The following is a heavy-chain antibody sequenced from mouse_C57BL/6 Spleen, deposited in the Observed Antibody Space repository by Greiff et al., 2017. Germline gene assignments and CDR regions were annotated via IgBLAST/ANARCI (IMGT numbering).Heavy chain of an antibody. V-gene: IGHV5-4*01. Sequence: EVMLVESGGGLVKPGGSLKLSCAASGFTFSSYAMSWVRQTPEKRLEWVATISDGGSYTYYPDNVKGRFTISRDNAKKNLYLQMSHLKSEDTAMYYCARDPLYGSSSYYAMDYWGQGTSVTVSS. CDR1: GFTFSSYA. J-gene: IGHJ4*01. D-gene: IGHD1-1*01. CDR3: ARDPLYGSSSYYAMDY. CDR2: ISDGGSYT.